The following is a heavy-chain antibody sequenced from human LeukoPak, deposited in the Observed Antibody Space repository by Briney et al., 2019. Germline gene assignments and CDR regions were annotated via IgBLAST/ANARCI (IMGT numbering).Heavy chain of an antibody. CDR3: ASGGEVYSGYDLYYFDY. J-gene: IGHJ4*02. CDR1: GYTFTSYG. D-gene: IGHD5-12*01. CDR2: INPNSGGT. V-gene: IGHV1-2*02. Sequence: GASVKVSCKASGYTFTSYGISWVRQAPGQGLEWMGWINPNSGGTNYAQKFQGRVTMTRDTSISTAYMELSRLRSDDTAVYYCASGGEVYSGYDLYYFDYWGQGTLVTVSS.